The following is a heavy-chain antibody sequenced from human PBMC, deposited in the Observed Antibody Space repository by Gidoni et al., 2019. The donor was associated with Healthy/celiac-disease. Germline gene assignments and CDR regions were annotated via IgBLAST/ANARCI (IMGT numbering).Heavy chain of an antibody. D-gene: IGHD3-22*01. V-gene: IGHV3-30*18. Sequence: VRQAPGKGLEWVAVISYDGSNKYYADSVKGRFTISRDNSKNTLYLQMNSLRAEDTAVYYCAKDQRGYYYDSSAFYYYYYGMDVWGQGTTVTVSS. CDR2: ISYDGSNK. CDR3: AKDQRGYYYDSSAFYYYYYGMDV. J-gene: IGHJ6*02.